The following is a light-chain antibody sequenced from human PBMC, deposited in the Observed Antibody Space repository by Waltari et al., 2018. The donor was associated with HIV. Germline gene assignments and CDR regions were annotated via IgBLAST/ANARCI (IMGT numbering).Light chain of an antibody. CDR1: TLPKKY. CDR2: EDI. CDR3: YSTESNGNHRV. V-gene: IGLV3-10*01. J-gene: IGLJ3*02. Sequence: SYELTQPPSVSVSPGQTASITCSGDTLPKKYAHWYQQKSGQAPVLVIYEDIKRPSGIPARCSGSSSGTMAILTISGAQVEDEADYYCYSTESNGNHRVFGGGTKLTVL.